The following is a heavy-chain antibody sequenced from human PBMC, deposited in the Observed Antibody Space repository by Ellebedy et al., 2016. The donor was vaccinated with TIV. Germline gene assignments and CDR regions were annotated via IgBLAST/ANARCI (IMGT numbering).Heavy chain of an antibody. J-gene: IGHJ4*02. V-gene: IGHV3-30*04. CDR1: GFTFSSYA. D-gene: IGHD6-19*01. CDR2: MSYDGSDT. Sequence: PGGSLRLSCAASGFTFSSYAMHWVRQAPGKGLEWVALMSYDGSDTYYVDSVKGRFTISRDNSRNSLYLQMNSLRPEDTAVYYCARDLINLNITGWYGEIDYWGQGTRVTVSS. CDR3: ARDLINLNITGWYGEIDY.